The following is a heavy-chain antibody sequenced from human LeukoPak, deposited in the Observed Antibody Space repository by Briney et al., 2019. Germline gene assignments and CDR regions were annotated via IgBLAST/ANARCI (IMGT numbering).Heavy chain of an antibody. V-gene: IGHV3-23*01. Sequence: PGGSLRLSCAASGFPFSSHGMSWVRQAPGKGLEWVSGIIGGGGSTYYADSVKGRFTISRDNSKNTLYLQMNSLRAEDTAVYYCAKGVGYYYYMDVWGKGTTVTVSS. CDR3: AKGVGYYYYMDV. J-gene: IGHJ6*03. CDR1: GFPFSSHG. CDR2: IIGGGGST.